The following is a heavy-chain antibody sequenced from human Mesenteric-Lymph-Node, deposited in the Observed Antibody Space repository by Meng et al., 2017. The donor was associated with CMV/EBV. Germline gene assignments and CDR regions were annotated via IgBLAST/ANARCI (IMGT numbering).Heavy chain of an antibody. CDR1: GFTFDDYG. V-gene: IGHV3-20*04. D-gene: IGHD5-18*01. Sequence: GGSLRLSCAASGFTFDDYGMSWVRQAPGKGLEWVSGINWNGGNTGYADSVKGRFTISRDNAKNSLYLQMNSLRAEDTALYYCARGMGSGSSYGYYGMDVWGQGTTVTVSS. CDR3: ARGMGSGSSYGYYGMDV. J-gene: IGHJ6*02. CDR2: INWNGGNT.